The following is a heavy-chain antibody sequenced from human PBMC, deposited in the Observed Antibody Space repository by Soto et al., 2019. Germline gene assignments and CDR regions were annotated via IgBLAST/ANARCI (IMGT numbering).Heavy chain of an antibody. CDR2: IYYSGST. J-gene: IGHJ2*01. D-gene: IGHD3-22*01. V-gene: IGHV4-30-4*01. CDR1: GGSISSGDYY. Sequence: QVQLQESGPGLVKPSQTLSLTCTVSGGSISSGDYYWSWIRQPPGKGLEWIGYIYYSGSTYYNPSPKSRVTISVDTSKNQFSLKLSSVTAEDTAVYYCARDPGTYYYDSSGYFTVSDWYFDLWGRGTLVTVSS. CDR3: ARDPGTYYYDSSGYFTVSDWYFDL.